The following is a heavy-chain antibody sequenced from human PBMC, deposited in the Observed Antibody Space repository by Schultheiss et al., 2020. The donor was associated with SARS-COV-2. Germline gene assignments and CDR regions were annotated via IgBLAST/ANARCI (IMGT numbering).Heavy chain of an antibody. V-gene: IGHV4-59*08. CDR3: ARHVLMGYGGGDGFDY. CDR2: IYYSGST. Sequence: SETLSLTCTVFGASISSYYWSWIRQPPGKGLEWIGYIYYSGSTNYNPSLKSRVTISVDTSKNQFSLKLSSVTAADTAVYYCARHVLMGYGGGDGFDYWGQGTLVSVSS. D-gene: IGHD4-23*01. J-gene: IGHJ4*02. CDR1: GASISSYY.